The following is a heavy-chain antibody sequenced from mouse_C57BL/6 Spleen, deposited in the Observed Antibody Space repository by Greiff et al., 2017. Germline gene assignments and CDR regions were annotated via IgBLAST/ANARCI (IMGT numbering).Heavy chain of an antibody. D-gene: IGHD2-1*01. J-gene: IGHJ4*01. CDR2: INPGSGGN. CDR3: ARRALLYFAMDD. Sequence: QVQLQQSGAELVRPGTSVKVSCKASGYAFTHYLIAWLNQRPGQGLDWIGVINPGSGGNNYNEKVKGKATMTADKSSSAAYMQLSSLTSEDSAVYFCARRALLYFAMDDWGQGTSVTVSS. CDR1: GYAFTHYL. V-gene: IGHV1-54*01.